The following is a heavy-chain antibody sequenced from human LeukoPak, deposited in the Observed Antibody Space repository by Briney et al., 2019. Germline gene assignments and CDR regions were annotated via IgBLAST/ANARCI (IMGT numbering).Heavy chain of an antibody. CDR2: ISSTGSSI. D-gene: IGHD1-1*01. CDR1: GFTFSYYT. J-gene: IGHJ5*02. V-gene: IGHV3-21*01. Sequence: GVSLRLSCAASGFTFSYYTMSWARQAPGKGLEWVSSISSTGSSIYYADSVKGRFTISRDNAKNSLYLQMSSLRVEDTAVYYCARDDVAWNDVHWFDPWGQGTLVTVSS. CDR3: ARDDVAWNDVHWFDP.